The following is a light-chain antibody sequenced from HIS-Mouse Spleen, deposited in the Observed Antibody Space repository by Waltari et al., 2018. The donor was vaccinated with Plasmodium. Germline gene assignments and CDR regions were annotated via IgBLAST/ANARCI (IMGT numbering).Light chain of an antibody. CDR3: QVWDSSSDHPV. V-gene: IGLV3-21*02. CDR1: NIGSKS. Sequence: SYVLTQPPSVSVAPGQTARITCGGNNIGSKSVHWYQQKPGQAPVLVVYEDSDRPSGITERFSGSNSGNTATLTISRVEAGDEADYYCQVWDSSSDHPVFGGGTKLTVL. J-gene: IGLJ2*01. CDR2: EDS.